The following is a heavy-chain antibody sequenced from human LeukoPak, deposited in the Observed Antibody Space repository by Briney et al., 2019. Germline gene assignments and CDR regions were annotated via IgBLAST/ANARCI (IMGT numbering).Heavy chain of an antibody. CDR1: GYTFTSYG. CDR3: ARAESIVVVPAAKGGSGPHDAFDI. CDR2: ISAYNGNT. J-gene: IGHJ3*02. Sequence: GASVKVSCKASGYTFTSYGISWVRQAPGQGLEWMGWISAYNGNTNYAQKLQGRVTMTTDTSTSTAYMELRSLRSDDTAVYYCARAESIVVVPAAKGGSGPHDAFDIWGQGTMVTVSS. D-gene: IGHD2-2*01. V-gene: IGHV1-18*01.